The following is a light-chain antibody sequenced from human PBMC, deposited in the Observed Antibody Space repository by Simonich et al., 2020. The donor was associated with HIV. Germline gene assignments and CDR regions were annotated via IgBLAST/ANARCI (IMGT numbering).Light chain of an antibody. CDR3: QQYNNWPPLT. V-gene: IGKV3-15*01. J-gene: IGKJ4*01. Sequence: EIVMTQSPATLSVSPGDRATLSCRASQSVTTNLACYQQKPGQAPRILIYAASTTATGIPARFSGSGSGTEFTLTISSTQSEDFAVYYCQQYNNWPPLTFGGGTKVEIK. CDR2: AAS. CDR1: QSVTTN.